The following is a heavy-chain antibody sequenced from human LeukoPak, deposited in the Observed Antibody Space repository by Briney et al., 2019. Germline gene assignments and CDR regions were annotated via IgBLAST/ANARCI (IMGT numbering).Heavy chain of an antibody. J-gene: IGHJ4*02. Sequence: PSETLSLTCTVSDGSISSRTFYWGWIRQPPGRGLEWIGSIKSGDTTYYNASLKSRVTMFVDTSKKQVSLEVSSVTAADTAVYYFARQRAWFGEWAFDYWGRGTLVTVSS. CDR3: ARQRAWFGEWAFDY. D-gene: IGHD3-10*01. CDR2: IKSGDTT. CDR1: DGSISSRTFY. V-gene: IGHV4-39*01.